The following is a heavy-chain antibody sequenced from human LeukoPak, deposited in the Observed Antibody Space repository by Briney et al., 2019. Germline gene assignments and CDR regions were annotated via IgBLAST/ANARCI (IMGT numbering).Heavy chain of an antibody. CDR3: ARHTIFGVVPFDY. Sequence: ASVKVSRKASGGTFSSYAISWVRQAPGQGLEWMGGIIPIFGTANYAQKFQGRVTITADESTSTAYMELSSLRSEDTAVYYCARHTIFGVVPFDYWGQGTLVTVSS. V-gene: IGHV1-69*13. J-gene: IGHJ4*02. CDR2: IIPIFGTA. CDR1: GGTFSSYA. D-gene: IGHD3-3*01.